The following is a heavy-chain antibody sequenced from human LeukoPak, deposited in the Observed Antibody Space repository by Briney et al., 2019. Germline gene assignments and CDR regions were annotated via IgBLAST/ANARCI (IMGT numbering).Heavy chain of an antibody. D-gene: IGHD2-2*01. V-gene: IGHV3-30*18. J-gene: IGHJ6*04. CDR1: GFTFSTYG. CDR3: AKEGYCSGTNCYGAFDV. CDR2: ISSDGTNE. Sequence: PGGSLRLSCAASGFTFSTYGMHWVRQAPGKGLEWVAVISSDGTNEYYGDSVKGRFTISRDNSKNTLFLQMNSLRAEDTAVYYCAKEGYCSGTNCYGAFDVWGKGTTVTVSS.